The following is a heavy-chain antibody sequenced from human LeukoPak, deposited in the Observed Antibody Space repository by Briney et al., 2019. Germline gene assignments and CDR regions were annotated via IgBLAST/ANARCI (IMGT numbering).Heavy chain of an antibody. CDR1: GFTVSSNY. D-gene: IGHD3/OR15-3a*01. CDR2: IYSGGST. V-gene: IGHV3-66*01. Sequence: SGGSLRLSCAASGFTVSSNYMSWVRQAPGKGLEWVSVIYSGGSTYYTDSVKGRFTISRDNSKNTLYLQMNSLRAEDTALYYCARGRDGTGSYFDYWGQGTLVTVSS. CDR3: ARGRDGTGSYFDY. J-gene: IGHJ4*02.